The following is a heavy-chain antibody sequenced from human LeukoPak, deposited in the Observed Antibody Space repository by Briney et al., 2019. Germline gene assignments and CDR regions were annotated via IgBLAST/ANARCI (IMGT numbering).Heavy chain of an antibody. CDR3: ARGSYYYDSSGYYDLDY. J-gene: IGHJ4*02. V-gene: IGHV3-74*01. D-gene: IGHD3-22*01. Sequence: GGSLRLSCAASGFSFSNYWIHWVRQAPGKGLLWVSHINGDGTSTNFAESVKGRFTISRDSATSTVYLQMNSLRAEDTAVYYCARGSYYYDSSGYYDLDYWGQGTLVTVSS. CDR1: GFSFSNYW. CDR2: INGDGTST.